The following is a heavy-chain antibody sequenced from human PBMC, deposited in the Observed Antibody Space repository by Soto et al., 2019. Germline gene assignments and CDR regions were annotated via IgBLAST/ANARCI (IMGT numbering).Heavy chain of an antibody. V-gene: IGHV1-8*01. CDR1: GYTFPSYD. CDR3: ARGRGPPYYYYRDF. Sequence: QVQLVQSGAEVKKPGASVKVSCKASGYTFPSYDINWVRQATGHGLEWMGWMNPNSGNTGYAQKFQGSVTMTRNTSISTAYMERSSLRSEDTAVYYCARGRGPPYYYYRDFWGKGTTVTVSS. J-gene: IGHJ6*03. CDR2: MNPNSGNT.